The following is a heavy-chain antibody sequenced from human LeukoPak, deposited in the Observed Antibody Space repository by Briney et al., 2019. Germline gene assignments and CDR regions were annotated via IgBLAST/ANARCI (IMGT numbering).Heavy chain of an antibody. J-gene: IGHJ5*02. CDR2: INHSGST. V-gene: IGHV4-34*01. Sequence: SETLSLTCAVYGGCFSGYYWSWIRQPPGKGLEWIGEINHSGSTNYNPSLKSRVTISVDTSKNQFSLKLSSVTAADTAVYYCASKVTGTPQAGNWFDPWGQGTLVTVSS. CDR3: ASKVTGTPQAGNWFDP. D-gene: IGHD1-20*01. CDR1: GGCFSGYY.